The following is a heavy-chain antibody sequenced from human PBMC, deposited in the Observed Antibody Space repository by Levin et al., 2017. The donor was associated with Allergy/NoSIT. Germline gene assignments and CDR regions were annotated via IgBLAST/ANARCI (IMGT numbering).Heavy chain of an antibody. CDR3: AKEEALVGATRAHDAFDS. V-gene: IGHV3-23*01. J-gene: IGHJ3*02. CDR1: GFTFSSYA. D-gene: IGHD1-26*01. Sequence: PSGGSLRLSCAASGFTFSSYAMSWVRQAPGKGLEWVSAISGSGGSTYYADSVKGRFTISRDNSKNTLYLQMNSLRAEDTAVYYCAKEEALVGATRAHDAFDSWGQGTMVTVSS. CDR2: ISGSGGST.